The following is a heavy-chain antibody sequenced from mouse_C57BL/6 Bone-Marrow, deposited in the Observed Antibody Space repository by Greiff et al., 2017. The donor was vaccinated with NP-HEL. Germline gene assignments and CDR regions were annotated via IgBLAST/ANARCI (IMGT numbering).Heavy chain of an antibody. J-gene: IGHJ4*01. D-gene: IGHD2-4*01. V-gene: IGHV1-52*01. CDR3: ARRGITTGGYYAMDY. CDR1: GYTFTSYW. CDR2: IDPSDSET. Sequence: VQLQQPGAELVRPGSSVKLSCKASGYTFTSYWMHWVKQRPIQGLEWIGNIDPSDSETHYNQKFKDKATLTVDKSSSTAYMQLSSLTSEDSAVYYCARRGITTGGYYAMDYWGQGTSVTVSS.